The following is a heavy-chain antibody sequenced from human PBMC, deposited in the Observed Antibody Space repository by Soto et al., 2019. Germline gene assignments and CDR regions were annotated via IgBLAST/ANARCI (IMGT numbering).Heavy chain of an antibody. J-gene: IGHJ6*02. V-gene: IGHV3-48*02. D-gene: IGHD2-2*03. CDR3: ARDGYCVSPTCSFLPDV. CDR1: GFTFSSYG. Sequence: EVQLVESGGDLVQPGGSLRLSCVASGFTFSSYGMNWVRQGPGKGLEWLSSISKTGTTTYYADSVRGRFTISRDNAKNSLYQQMNSLRDEDVAVYYCARDGYCVSPTCSFLPDVWGQGTTVTVSS. CDR2: ISKTGTTT.